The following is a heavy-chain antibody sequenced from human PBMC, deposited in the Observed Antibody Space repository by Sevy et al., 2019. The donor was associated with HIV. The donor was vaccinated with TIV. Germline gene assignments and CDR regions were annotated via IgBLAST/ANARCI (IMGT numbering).Heavy chain of an antibody. CDR1: GFTSSSYA. Sequence: GGSLRLSCAASGFTSSSYAMSWVRQPPGRGLEWVSTLSDSGVSTYYADSVKGHFTISRDNSKNILYLQMNSLRAEDTAVYYCARDRATSASGTLFGYWGQGTLVTVSS. J-gene: IGHJ4*02. CDR2: LSDSGVST. V-gene: IGHV3-23*01. D-gene: IGHD5-12*01. CDR3: ARDRATSASGTLFGY.